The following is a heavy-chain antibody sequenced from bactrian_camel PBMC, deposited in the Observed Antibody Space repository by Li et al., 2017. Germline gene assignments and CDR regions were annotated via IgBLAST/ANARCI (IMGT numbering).Heavy chain of an antibody. CDR1: GFTFHDFD. Sequence: VQLVESGGGSVQAGGPLRLSCTASGFTFHDFDMGWFRQAPGKEREGVAAIDSDGSITYADSVKGRFTISQDNAKNTLYLQMNSLKPEDTGMYYCAARQEPYCNSFEHFADRGQGTQVTVS. V-gene: IGHV3S63*01. CDR3: AARQEPYCNSFEHFAD. D-gene: IGHD1*01. J-gene: IGHJ4*01. CDR2: IDSDGSI.